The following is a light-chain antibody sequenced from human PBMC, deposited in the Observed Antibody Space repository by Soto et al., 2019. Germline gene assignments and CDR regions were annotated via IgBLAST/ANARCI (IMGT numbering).Light chain of an antibody. CDR3: QQYGDSPIT. Sequence: EIVLTQSPGTLSLSPGERATLSCRASRSVSSSYLAWYQQKPGQAPRLLIYGASSRATGIPDRFGGSGSGTDFTLTISRLEPEDSAVFYCQQYGDSPITFGQGTRLEIK. J-gene: IGKJ5*01. CDR1: RSVSSSY. V-gene: IGKV3-20*01. CDR2: GAS.